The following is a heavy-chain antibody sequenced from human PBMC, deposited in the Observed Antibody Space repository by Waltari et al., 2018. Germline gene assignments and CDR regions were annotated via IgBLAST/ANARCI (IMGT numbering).Heavy chain of an antibody. CDR3: GTLEAVAS. J-gene: IGHJ5*02. Sequence: VQVVESGGGLVQPGGSLRLSCPASGGTFSPHWVHWVRQIPGKGLVWVSGVNNDGTTTRFADPVKGRFTISRDNARNAVLLQMNSLRAEDTAVYLCGTLEAVASWGQGTLVTVSS. V-gene: IGHV3-74*01. CDR1: GGTFSPHW. CDR2: VNNDGTTT.